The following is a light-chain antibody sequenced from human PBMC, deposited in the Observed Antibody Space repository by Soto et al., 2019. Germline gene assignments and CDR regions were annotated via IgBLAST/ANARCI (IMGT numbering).Light chain of an antibody. J-gene: IGKJ1*01. CDR2: KAS. CDR1: ENINKW. V-gene: IGKV1-5*03. Sequence: DIQMTQSPSTLSAFVGDRVTITCRASENINKWLAWYQQKPGKAPKLLINKASNLESGVPSRFSGSGSGAEFILTISSLQPDDFATYNCQQYKTFPWTFGQGTKVEI. CDR3: QQYKTFPWT.